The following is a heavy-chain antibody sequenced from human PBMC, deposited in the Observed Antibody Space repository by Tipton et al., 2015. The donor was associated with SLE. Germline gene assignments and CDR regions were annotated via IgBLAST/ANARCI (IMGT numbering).Heavy chain of an antibody. Sequence: TLSLTCTVSGGSISSHYWSWIRQPPGKGLEWIGYIYYSGSTNYNPSLKSRVTISVDTSKNQFSLKLSSVTAADTAVYYCARGPGGNSEHFQHWGQGTLVTVSS. D-gene: IGHD4-23*01. CDR2: IYYSGST. J-gene: IGHJ1*01. V-gene: IGHV4-59*11. CDR3: ARGPGGNSEHFQH. CDR1: GGSISSHY.